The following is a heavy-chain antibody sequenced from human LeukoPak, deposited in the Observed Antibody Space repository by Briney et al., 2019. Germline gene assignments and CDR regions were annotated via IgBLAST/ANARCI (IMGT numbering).Heavy chain of an antibody. V-gene: IGHV1-2*02. CDR1: GGTFSSYA. Sequence: GASVKVSCKASGGTFSSYAISWVRQAPGQGLEWMGWINPKSGGPIYAQKFHGRVTMTTDTSITTAYMELTGLKSDDTAVYYCARDMGYTYGYRLYHYGMDLWGQGTTVTVS. CDR3: ARDMGYTYGYRLYHYGMDL. D-gene: IGHD5-18*01. CDR2: INPKSGGP. J-gene: IGHJ6*02.